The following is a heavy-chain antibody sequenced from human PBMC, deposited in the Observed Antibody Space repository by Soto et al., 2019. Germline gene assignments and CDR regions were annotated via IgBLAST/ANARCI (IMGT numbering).Heavy chain of an antibody. CDR3: ARDGSTSWYSYDYHGMDV. D-gene: IGHD5-18*01. CDR1: GFTFRTYW. V-gene: IGHV3-7*05. J-gene: IGHJ6*02. Sequence: GGSLRLSCAASGFTFRTYWLSWVRQVPGKGLEWVANINLDGSEKNYVDSVKGRFTISRDNARNSLYLQMSSLRAEDTALYYCARDGSTSWYSYDYHGMDVWGQGTTVTVSS. CDR2: INLDGSEK.